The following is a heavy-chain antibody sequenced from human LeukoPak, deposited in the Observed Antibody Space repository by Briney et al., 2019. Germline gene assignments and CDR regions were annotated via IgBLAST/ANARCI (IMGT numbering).Heavy chain of an antibody. D-gene: IGHD2-15*01. Sequence: GGSLRLSCAASGFTVSSNYMSWVRQAPGKGLEWVSVIYSGGSTYYADSVKGRFTISRDNSKNTLYLQMNSLRAEDTAVYYCARNIGYCSGGSCYSAPLYFDYWGQGTLVTVSS. CDR2: IYSGGST. J-gene: IGHJ4*02. V-gene: IGHV3-66*02. CDR3: ARNIGYCSGGSCYSAPLYFDY. CDR1: GFTVSSNY.